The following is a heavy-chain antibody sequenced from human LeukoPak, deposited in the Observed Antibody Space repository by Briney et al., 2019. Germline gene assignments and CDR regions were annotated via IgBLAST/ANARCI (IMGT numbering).Heavy chain of an antibody. CDR1: GYTFTGYY. D-gene: IGHD7-27*01. Sequence: GASVKVSCKASGYTFTGYYLNWVRQVPGQGLELMGRINPNSGVTNYAQKFQGRVTMTRDTSISTAYMELRRLRSDDTAVYYCARTPYNWGIDYWGQGTLVTVSS. V-gene: IGHV1-2*06. CDR2: INPNSGVT. CDR3: ARTPYNWGIDY. J-gene: IGHJ4*02.